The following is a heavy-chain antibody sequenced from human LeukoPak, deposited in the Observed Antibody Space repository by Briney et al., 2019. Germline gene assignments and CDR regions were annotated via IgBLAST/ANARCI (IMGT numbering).Heavy chain of an antibody. D-gene: IGHD3-10*01. CDR3: ARGDGSGLDV. J-gene: IGHJ6*02. CDR2: ISSSSGYI. Sequence: GGSLRLSCAASGFTFSSYSMNWVRQAPGKGLEWVSSISSSSGYIYYADSVKGRFTISRDNAKNSLYLQMNSLRAEDTAVYYCARGDGSGLDVWGQGTTVTVSS. CDR1: GFTFSSYS. V-gene: IGHV3-21*01.